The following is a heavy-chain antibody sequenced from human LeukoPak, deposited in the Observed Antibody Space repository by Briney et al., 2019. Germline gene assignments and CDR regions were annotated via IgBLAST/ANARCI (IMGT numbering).Heavy chain of an antibody. D-gene: IGHD2-2*01. CDR1: GFTFSSYW. Sequence: GGSLRLSCSASGFTFSSYWMSWVRQAPGKGLEWVANMNQDGNEKYYVDPVKGRFTISRDNAKNSLYLQMNSLRAEDTAMYYCARYIIVLPGAVVKWFDPWGQGTLVTVSS. CDR2: MNQDGNEK. CDR3: ARYIIVLPGAVVKWFDP. J-gene: IGHJ5*02. V-gene: IGHV3-7*03.